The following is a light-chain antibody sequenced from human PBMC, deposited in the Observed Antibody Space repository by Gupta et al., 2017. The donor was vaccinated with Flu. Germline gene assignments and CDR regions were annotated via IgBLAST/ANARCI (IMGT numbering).Light chain of an antibody. CDR1: QSVLNSSNNKNY. V-gene: IGKV4-1*01. J-gene: IGKJ4*01. CDR2: WAS. CDR3: QQYYESPRT. Sequence: SLGEGATISCESNQSVLNSSNNKNYLAWYQQKSGQPPRLLIYWASTRESGVPERFSGSGSGTDFTLTISSLQTEDVAIYYCQQYYESPRTFGGGTKVEIK.